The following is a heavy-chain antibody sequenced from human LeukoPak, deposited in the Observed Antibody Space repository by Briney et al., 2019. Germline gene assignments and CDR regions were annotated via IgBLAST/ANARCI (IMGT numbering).Heavy chain of an antibody. J-gene: IGHJ4*02. CDR2: INHSGST. D-gene: IGHD1-26*01. Sequence: SETLSLTCAVYGGSFSGYYWSWIRQPPGKGLEWIGEINHSGSTNYSPSLKSRVTISVDTSKNQFSLKLSSVTAADTAVYYCARGRRYNGFDYWGQGTLVTVSS. CDR3: ARGRRYNGFDY. V-gene: IGHV4-34*01. CDR1: GGSFSGYY.